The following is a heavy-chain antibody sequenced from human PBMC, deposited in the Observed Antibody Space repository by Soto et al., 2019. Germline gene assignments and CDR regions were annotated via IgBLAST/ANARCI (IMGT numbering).Heavy chain of an antibody. J-gene: IGHJ3*01. Sequence: GGSLRLSCAASGFIVSRNYMSWVRQAPGKGLEWVSIIYTDGSTHYADSVKGRFTISRDNFKNTLYLQMNSLRVEDTAVYYCARDKVRQKSVFDLGGQGKMVTVS. CDR1: GFIVSRNY. CDR3: ARDKVRQKSVFDL. D-gene: IGHD3-3*01. V-gene: IGHV3-53*01. CDR2: IYTDGST.